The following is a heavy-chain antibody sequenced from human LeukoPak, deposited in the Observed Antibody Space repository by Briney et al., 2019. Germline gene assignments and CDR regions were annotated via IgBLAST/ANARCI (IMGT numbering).Heavy chain of an antibody. D-gene: IGHD2-2*01. V-gene: IGHV3-30*02. CDR2: IRYDGSNK. Sequence: HSGGSLRLSCAASGFTFSSYGMHWVRQAPGKGLEWVAFIRYDGSNKYYADSVKGRFTISRDNAKNSLYLQMNSLRAEDTAVYYCARVFAPPRVATSLAYMDVWGKGTTVTVSS. CDR3: ARVFAPPRVATSLAYMDV. CDR1: GFTFSSYG. J-gene: IGHJ6*03.